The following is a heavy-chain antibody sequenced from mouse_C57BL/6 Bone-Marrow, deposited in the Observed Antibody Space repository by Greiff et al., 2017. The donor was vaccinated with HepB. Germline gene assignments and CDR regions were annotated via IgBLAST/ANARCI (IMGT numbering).Heavy chain of an antibody. CDR3: AREGGSVFDY. Sequence: EVKLMESGGGLVKPGGSLKLSCAASGFTFSSYTMSWVRQTPEKRLEWVATISDGGSYTYYPDNVKGRFTISRDKAKNNLYLQMSNLESEDTAMCYCAREGGSVFDYWGQGTALTVSS. D-gene: IGHD1-1*01. V-gene: IGHV5-4*01. CDR1: GFTFSSYT. CDR2: ISDGGSYT. J-gene: IGHJ2*01.